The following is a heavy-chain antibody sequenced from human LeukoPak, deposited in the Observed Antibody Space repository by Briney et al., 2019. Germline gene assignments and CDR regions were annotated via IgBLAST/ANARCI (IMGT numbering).Heavy chain of an antibody. CDR3: ARDTAMASFDY. V-gene: IGHV1-18*01. J-gene: IGHJ4*02. CDR2: ISAYNGNT. D-gene: IGHD5-18*01. Sequence: GSSVKVSCKASGYTFTSYGISWVRQAPGQGLEWMGWISAYNGNTNYAQKLQGRVTITTDTSTSTAYMELRSLRSDDTAVYYCARDTAMASFDYWGQGTLVTVSS. CDR1: GYTFTSYG.